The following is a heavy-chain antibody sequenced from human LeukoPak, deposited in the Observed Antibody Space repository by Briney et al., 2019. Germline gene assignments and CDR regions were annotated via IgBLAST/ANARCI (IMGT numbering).Heavy chain of an antibody. CDR2: IYYTGST. J-gene: IGHJ5*02. D-gene: IGHD3-10*01. CDR3: ARDSGPWGVFDP. CDR1: GGSISSFY. V-gene: IGHV4-59*01. Sequence: SETLSLTCTVSGGSISSFYWSWIRQPPGKGLEWIGYIYYTGSTNYNSSLKSRVTISVDTSKNQFSLNLSSVTAADKAVYYCARDSGPWGVFDPWGQGTLVTVSS.